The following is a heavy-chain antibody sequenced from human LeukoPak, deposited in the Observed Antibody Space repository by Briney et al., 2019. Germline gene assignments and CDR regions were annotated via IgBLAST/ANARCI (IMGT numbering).Heavy chain of an antibody. CDR1: GFTFSNYW. J-gene: IGHJ4*02. Sequence: PGGSLRLSCAASGFTFSNYWMPWVRQAPGKGLVWVSRINSDGSSTDYADSVKGRFTISRDNAKNTLYLQMNSLRADDTAVYYCARRLVAAVGGGFDCWGQGTLVTVSS. CDR3: ARRLVAAVGGGFDC. V-gene: IGHV3-74*01. D-gene: IGHD1-26*01. CDR2: INSDGSST.